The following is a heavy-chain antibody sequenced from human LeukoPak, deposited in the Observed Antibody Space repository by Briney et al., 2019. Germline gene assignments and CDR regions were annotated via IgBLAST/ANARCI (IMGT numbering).Heavy chain of an antibody. Sequence: GGSLRLSCAASGFTFSSYAMHWVRQAPGKGLEWVAVISYDGSNKYYADSVKGRFTISSDTSKNTVDVQMTSLRTEDTAIYYCTGNRVADTTEFAYWGQGTRVTVSS. CDR3: TGNRVADTTEFAY. CDR2: ISYDGSNK. CDR1: GFTFSSYA. D-gene: IGHD6-19*01. J-gene: IGHJ4*02. V-gene: IGHV3-30*14.